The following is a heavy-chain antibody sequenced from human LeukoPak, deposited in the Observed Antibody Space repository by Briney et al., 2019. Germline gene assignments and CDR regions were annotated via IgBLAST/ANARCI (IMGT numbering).Heavy chain of an antibody. V-gene: IGHV1-8*03. CDR2: MNPNTGTT. J-gene: IGHJ4*02. CDR3: ARGRLSLITARANFFDY. Sequence: ASVKVSCKASGYTFTSYAMHWVRQAPGQRLEWMGWMNPNTGTTGYAEKFQGRVTFSRDTSKTTAYMEVSSLRSDDTAVYYCARGRLSLITARANFFDYWGQGTRVTVSS. D-gene: IGHD3-16*01. CDR1: GYTFTSYA.